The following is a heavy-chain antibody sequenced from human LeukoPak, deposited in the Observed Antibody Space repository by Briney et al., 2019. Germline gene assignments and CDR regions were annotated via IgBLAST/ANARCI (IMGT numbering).Heavy chain of an antibody. CDR2: IKEDGSDK. Sequence: PGGSLRLSCAASGFTFSNYWMSWVRQTPGKGLEWVANIKEDGSDKYYVDSLKGRFTISRDNAKNSLYLQMNSLRAEDTAVCYCAKDRTRQAYWGQGTLVTVSS. CDR3: AKDRTRQAY. J-gene: IGHJ4*02. D-gene: IGHD3-3*01. CDR1: GFTFSNYW. V-gene: IGHV3-7*03.